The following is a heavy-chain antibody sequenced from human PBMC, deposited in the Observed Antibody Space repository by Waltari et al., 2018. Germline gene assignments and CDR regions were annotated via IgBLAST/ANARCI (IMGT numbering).Heavy chain of an antibody. CDR3: ARGSPYGSGSYSSWFDP. V-gene: IGHV1-8*03. CDR1: GYTFTSYD. Sequence: QVQLVQSGAEVKKPGASVKVSCKASGYTFTSYDINWVRQATGQGLEWMGWMNPKSGNTGYAQKFQGRVTITRNTSISTAYMELSSLRSEDTAVYYCARGSPYGSGSYSSWFDPWGQGTLVTVSS. CDR2: MNPKSGNT. D-gene: IGHD3-10*01. J-gene: IGHJ5*02.